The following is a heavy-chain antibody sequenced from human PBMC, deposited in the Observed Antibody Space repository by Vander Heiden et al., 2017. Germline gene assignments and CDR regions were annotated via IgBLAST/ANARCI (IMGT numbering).Heavy chain of an antibody. CDR2: INHSGST. CDR3: ARGPYRYFDL. D-gene: IGHD4-17*01. V-gene: IGHV4-34*01. Sequence: QMQLQQWGAGLLKPSETLSLTCAVYGGSFRGYYWSWIRQPPGKGLEWIGEINHSGSTNYNPSLKSRVTISVDTSKNQFSLKLRSVTAADTAVYYCARGPYRYFDLWGRGTLVSVSS. CDR1: GGSFRGYY. J-gene: IGHJ2*01.